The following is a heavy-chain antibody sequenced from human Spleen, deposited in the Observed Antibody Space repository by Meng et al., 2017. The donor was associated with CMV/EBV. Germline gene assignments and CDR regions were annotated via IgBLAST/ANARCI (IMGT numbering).Heavy chain of an antibody. CDR3: ARDPPLNSNFYYGMDV. V-gene: IGHV3-13*01. Sequence: GESLKISCAASGFTFSIYDMHWVRQVTGKGLEWVSAIGTTGDTYYPGSVKGRFTISRDNAKNSLYLQMSSLRAEDTAVYYCARDPPLNSNFYYGMDVWGQGTTVTVSS. CDR1: GFTFSIYD. J-gene: IGHJ6*02. D-gene: IGHD4-11*01. CDR2: IGTTGDT.